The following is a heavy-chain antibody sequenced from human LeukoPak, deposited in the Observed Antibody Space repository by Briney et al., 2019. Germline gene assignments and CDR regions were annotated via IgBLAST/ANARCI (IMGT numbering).Heavy chain of an antibody. CDR3: AKDRAYPNDVFDI. Sequence: GGSLRLSCAASGFTFDDYAMHWVRQAPGKGLEWVSALSGDGEATWYADSVKGRFTISRDTSTSTLFLQMNSLRADDTALYYCAKDRAYPNDVFDIWGQGTMVTVS. CDR2: LSGDGEAT. D-gene: IGHD2-21*01. CDR1: GFTFDDYA. V-gene: IGHV3-23*01. J-gene: IGHJ3*02.